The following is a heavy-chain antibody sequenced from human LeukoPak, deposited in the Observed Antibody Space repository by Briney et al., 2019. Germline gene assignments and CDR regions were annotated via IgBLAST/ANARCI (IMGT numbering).Heavy chain of an antibody. Sequence: ASVTVPCTASGYTFTNYGINWVRQATGPGLEWMGWMNPNSGETGYEQKFQGRVTMTRNTSISTDYTVLISLRSEDTAVCYSSRTLFDTAQSPCDPWAQGTRVSVSS. CDR2: MNPNSGET. CDR1: GYTFTNYG. D-gene: IGHD5-18*01. CDR3: SRTLFDTAQSPCDP. J-gene: IGHJ5*02. V-gene: IGHV1-8*01.